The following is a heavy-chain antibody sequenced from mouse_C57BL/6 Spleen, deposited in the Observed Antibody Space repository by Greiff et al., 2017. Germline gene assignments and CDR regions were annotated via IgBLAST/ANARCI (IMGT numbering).Heavy chain of an antibody. Sequence: QVQLKQSGAELVKPGASVKISCKASGYAFSSYWMNWVKQRPGKGLEWIGQIYPGDGDTNYNGKFKGKATLTADKSSSTAYMQLSSLTSEDSAVYFCARYGTTVVEDYAMDYWGQGTSVTVSS. D-gene: IGHD1-1*01. V-gene: IGHV1-80*01. CDR1: GYAFSSYW. J-gene: IGHJ4*01. CDR3: ARYGTTVVEDYAMDY. CDR2: IYPGDGDT.